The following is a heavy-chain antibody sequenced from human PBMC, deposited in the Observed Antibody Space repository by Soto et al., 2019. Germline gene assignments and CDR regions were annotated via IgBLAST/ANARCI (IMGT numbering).Heavy chain of an antibody. J-gene: IGHJ5*02. D-gene: IGHD3-22*01. Sequence: SGPTLVNPTQTLTLTCTLSGFSHSTSGVAVGWIRQPPGKALEWLGHIYWNDDKYYSTSLKSRLSLTKDTSKNQVVLTMTNVDPVDTGTYYCARLLSSALYSYDLWGQGTLVNVSS. CDR2: IYWNDDK. CDR1: GFSHSTSGVA. CDR3: ARLLSSALYSYDL. V-gene: IGHV2-5*01.